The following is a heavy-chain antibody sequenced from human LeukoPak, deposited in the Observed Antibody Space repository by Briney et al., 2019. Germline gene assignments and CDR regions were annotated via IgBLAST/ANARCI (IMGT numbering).Heavy chain of an antibody. Sequence: ASVKVSCKASGYTFTSYDINWVRQATGQGLEWMGWMNPNSGNTGYAQKFQGRVTMTRNTSISTAYMELSSLRSEDTAVYYCARAHRDNYYYYMDVWGKGTTVTISS. CDR3: ARAHRDNYYYYMDV. CDR2: MNPNSGNT. J-gene: IGHJ6*03. CDR1: GYTFTSYD. D-gene: IGHD1-14*01. V-gene: IGHV1-8*01.